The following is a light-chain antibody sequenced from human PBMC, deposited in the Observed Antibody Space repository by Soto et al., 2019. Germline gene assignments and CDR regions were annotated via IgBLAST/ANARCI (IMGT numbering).Light chain of an antibody. CDR3: QQYGSSPLFT. CDR1: QSVSSSY. Sequence: EIVLTQSPGTLSLSPGERATLSCRASQSVSSSYLAWYQQKPGQAPRLLIYGASSRATGIPDRFSGSGSGTDFTLTISRLEPEDFVVYYCQQYGSSPLFTFCPGTKVDIK. CDR2: GAS. J-gene: IGKJ3*01. V-gene: IGKV3-20*01.